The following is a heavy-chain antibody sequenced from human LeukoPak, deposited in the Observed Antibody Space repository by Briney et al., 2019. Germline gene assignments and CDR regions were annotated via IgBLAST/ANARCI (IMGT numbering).Heavy chain of an antibody. CDR3: ARDQDEGGTFDY. CDR2: ISSSGGST. V-gene: IGHV3-11*05. D-gene: IGHD3-16*01. CDR1: GFRFSDYY. Sequence: PGGSLRLSCAAYGFRFSDYYMSWIRQAPGKGLEWVSYISSSGGSTNYADSVKGRFTISRDNAKNALYLQMNSLRAEDTAVYYCARDQDEGGTFDYWGQGTLVTVSS. J-gene: IGHJ4*02.